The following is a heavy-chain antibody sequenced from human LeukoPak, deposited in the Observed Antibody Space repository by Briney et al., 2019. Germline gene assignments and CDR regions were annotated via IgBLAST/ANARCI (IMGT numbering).Heavy chain of an antibody. Sequence: SETLSLTCTVSGGSISSYYWSWIRQPPGKGLEWIGYIYYSGSTNYNPSLKSRVTISVDTSKNQFSLQLNSVTPGDTAVYYCARENPGWYFDLWGRGTLVTVSS. CDR3: ARENPGWYFDL. CDR1: GGSISSYY. J-gene: IGHJ2*01. V-gene: IGHV4-59*12. CDR2: IYYSGST.